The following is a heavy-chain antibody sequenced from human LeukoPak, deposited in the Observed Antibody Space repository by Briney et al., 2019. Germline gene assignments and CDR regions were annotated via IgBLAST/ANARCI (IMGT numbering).Heavy chain of an antibody. CDR3: ARDLRTTILHGSYYGMDV. Sequence: GGSLRLSCAASGFTFSSYWMNWARQAPGKGLEWVASINHNGNVNYYVDSVKGRFTISRDNSKNTLYLQMNSLRAEDTAVYYCARDLRTTILHGSYYGMDVWGQGTTVTVSS. V-gene: IGHV3-7*01. CDR2: INHNGNVN. J-gene: IGHJ6*02. CDR1: GFTFSSYW. D-gene: IGHD1/OR15-1a*01.